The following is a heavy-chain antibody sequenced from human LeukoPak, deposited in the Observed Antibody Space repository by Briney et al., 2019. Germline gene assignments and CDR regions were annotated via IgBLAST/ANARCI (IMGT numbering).Heavy chain of an antibody. V-gene: IGHV1-46*01. CDR2: INPSGGST. Sequence: GASVKVSCKASGYTFTSYYMHWVRQAPGQGLEWMGIINPSGGSTSYAQKFQGRVTMTRDTSTSTVYMELSRLRSDDTAVYYCARPLGEYGGNSSPYYYYYIDVWGKGTTVTVSS. CDR1: GYTFTSYY. J-gene: IGHJ6*03. CDR3: ARPLGEYGGNSSPYYYYYIDV. D-gene: IGHD4-23*01.